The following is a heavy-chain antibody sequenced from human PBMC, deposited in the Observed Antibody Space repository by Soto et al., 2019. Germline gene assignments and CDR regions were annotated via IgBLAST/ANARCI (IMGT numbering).Heavy chain of an antibody. CDR3: ARGPTRITIFVVVMIDPWLDP. CDR1: GFTFSDYY. V-gene: IGHV3-11*01. CDR2: ISSSGSTI. Sequence: PGGSLRLSCAASGFTFSDYYMSWIRQAPGKGLEWVSYISSSGSTIYYADSVKGRFTISRDNAKNSLYLQMNSLRAEDTAVYYCARGPTRITIFVVVMIDPWLDPWGQGTLVTVPQ. D-gene: IGHD3-3*01. J-gene: IGHJ5*02.